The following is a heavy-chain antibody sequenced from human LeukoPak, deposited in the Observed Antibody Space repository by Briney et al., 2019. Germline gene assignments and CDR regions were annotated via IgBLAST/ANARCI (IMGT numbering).Heavy chain of an antibody. J-gene: IGHJ4*02. CDR3: ARQGRNRDFCSSISCHYFDF. CDR2: IHHSGGT. V-gene: IGHV4-59*08. Sequence: SETLSLTCTVSGGSISSDYWSWIRQAPGKGLEWIGNIHHSGGTNYNASLKRRVTISVDTSKTKFSLKLSSVTAADTAVYYCARQGRNRDFCSSISCHYFDFWGQGALATVSS. D-gene: IGHD2-2*01. CDR1: GGSISSDY.